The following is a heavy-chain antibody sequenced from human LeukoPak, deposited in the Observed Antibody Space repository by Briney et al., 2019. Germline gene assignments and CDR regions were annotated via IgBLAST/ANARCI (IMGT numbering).Heavy chain of an antibody. D-gene: IGHD2-8*01. CDR2: INHSGST. J-gene: IGHJ4*02. V-gene: IGHV4-34*01. Sequence: TSETLSLTCAVYAGSFSGYYWSWIRQPPGKGLEWIGEINHSGSTNYNPSLKSRVTISVDTSKNLLSLKLNSVTAADTAVYYCARDNVPGYFDSWGQGTLVTVSS. CDR1: AGSFSGYY. CDR3: ARDNVPGYFDS.